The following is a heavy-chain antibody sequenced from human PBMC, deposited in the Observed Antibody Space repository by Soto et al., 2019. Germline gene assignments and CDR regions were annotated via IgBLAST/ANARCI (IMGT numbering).Heavy chain of an antibody. V-gene: IGHV3-30-3*01. CDR2: ISYDGSNK. CDR3: AKDRTDHFWTGFCDS. CDR1: GFTFSSYA. J-gene: IGHJ4*02. D-gene: IGHD3-3*02. Sequence: PGGSLRLSCVASGFTFSSYAMHWVRQAPGKGLEWVAVISYDGSNKYYADSVKGRFTISRDNSKNTLYLQMNSLRAEDTAVYYCAKDRTDHFWTGFCDSWGQGALVTVS.